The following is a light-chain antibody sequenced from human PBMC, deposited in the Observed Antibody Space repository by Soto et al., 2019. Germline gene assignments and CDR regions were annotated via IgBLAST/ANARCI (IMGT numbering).Light chain of an antibody. Sequence: QSVLNQPASVSGSPGQSITISCTGTSSDVGGYNYVSWYQQHPGKAPKLMIYDVSNRPSGVSNRFSGSKSGNTASLTISGLQAEDEDDYYCSSYTSSSTLVVFGGGTKLTVL. CDR1: SSDVGGYNY. V-gene: IGLV2-14*01. CDR3: SSYTSSSTLVV. CDR2: DVS. J-gene: IGLJ2*01.